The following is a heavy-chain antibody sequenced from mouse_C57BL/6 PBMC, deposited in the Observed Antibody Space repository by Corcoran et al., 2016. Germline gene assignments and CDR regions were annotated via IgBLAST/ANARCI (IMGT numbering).Heavy chain of an antibody. CDR1: GYTFTDYY. CDR3: ARRDYGGAMDY. V-gene: IGHV1-76*01. D-gene: IGHD1-1*02. J-gene: IGHJ4*01. Sequence: QVQLKQSGAELVRPGASVKLSCKASGYTFTDYYINWVKQRPGQGLEWIARIYPGSGNTYYNEKFKGKATLTAEKSSSTAYMQLSSLTSEDSAVYFCARRDYGGAMDYWGQGTSVTVSS. CDR2: IYPGSGNT.